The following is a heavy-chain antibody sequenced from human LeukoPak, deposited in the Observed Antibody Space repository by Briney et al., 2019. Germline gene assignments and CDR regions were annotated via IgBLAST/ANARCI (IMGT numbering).Heavy chain of an antibody. J-gene: IGHJ6*02. V-gene: IGHV1-46*01. CDR3: ARWYYHGSGGYWPRGMDV. D-gene: IGHD3-10*01. CDR1: GYTFTSYY. CDR2: MNPSGGST. Sequence: ASVKVSCKASGYTFTSYYMHWVRQAPGQGLEWMGIMNPSGGSTSYAQKFQGRVTMTRDTSTSTVYMELSSLRSEDTAVYYCARWYYHGSGGYWPRGMDVWGQGTTVTVSS.